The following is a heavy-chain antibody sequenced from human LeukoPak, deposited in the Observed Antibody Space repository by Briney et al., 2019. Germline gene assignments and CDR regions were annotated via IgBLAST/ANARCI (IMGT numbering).Heavy chain of an antibody. CDR3: VRDRYDVLTGYNDASDI. V-gene: IGHV3-7*01. CDR2: IKQDGSEK. J-gene: IGHJ3*02. CDR1: GFTFTTYW. D-gene: IGHD3-9*01. Sequence: GGSLRLSCAASGFTFTTYWMSWVRQAPGKGLEWMANIKQDGSEKYYVDSVKGRFTISRDNAKNSLYLQMNSLRAEDTAVYYCVRDRYDVLTGYNDASDIWGHGTLVAVSS.